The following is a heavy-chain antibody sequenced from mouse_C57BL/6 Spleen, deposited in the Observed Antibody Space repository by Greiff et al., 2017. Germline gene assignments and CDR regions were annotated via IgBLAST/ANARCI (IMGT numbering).Heavy chain of an antibody. CDR2: IHPNSGST. D-gene: IGHD3-2*02. CDR1: GYTFTSYW. J-gene: IGHJ2*01. Sequence: VQLQQPGAELVKPGASVKLSCKASGYTFTSYWMHWVKQRPGQGLEWIGMIHPNSGSTNYNEKFKSKATLTVDKSSSTAYMQLSRLTSEDSAVYYAARAQTAQASDNCGQGTTLSLSP. V-gene: IGHV1-64*01. CDR3: ARAQTAQASDN.